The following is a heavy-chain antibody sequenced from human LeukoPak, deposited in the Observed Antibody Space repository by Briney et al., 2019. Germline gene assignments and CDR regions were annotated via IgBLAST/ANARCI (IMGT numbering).Heavy chain of an antibody. J-gene: IGHJ6*03. CDR2: ITATSSST. CDR1: GFTFSSYG. Sequence: GGSLRLSCAASGFTFSSYGMSWVRQAPGKGLEWVSAITATSSSTHDADSVQGRFTISRDNAKSTLYLQMNSLRAEDTAVYYCAVNVGYCSGGSCWNYMDVWGKGTTVTVSS. CDR3: AVNVGYCSGGSCWNYMDV. D-gene: IGHD2-15*01. V-gene: IGHV3-23*01.